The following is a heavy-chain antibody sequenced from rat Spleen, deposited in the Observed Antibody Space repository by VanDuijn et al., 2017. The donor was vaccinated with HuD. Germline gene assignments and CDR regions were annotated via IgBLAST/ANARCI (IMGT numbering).Heavy chain of an antibody. CDR2: ISPSGSST. D-gene: IGHD1-2*01. J-gene: IGHJ3*01. CDR1: GFTFSNYD. V-gene: IGHV5-25*01. CDR3: ARHFSPADYYSSFPVLY. Sequence: EVQLVESGGGLVQSGKSLKLSCAASGFTFSNYDMAWVRQAPTKGLEWVASISPSGSSTYYRDSVKGRFTISRDNAKSTLYLQMDSLRSEDTATYYCARHFSPADYYSSFPVLYWGQGTLVTVSS.